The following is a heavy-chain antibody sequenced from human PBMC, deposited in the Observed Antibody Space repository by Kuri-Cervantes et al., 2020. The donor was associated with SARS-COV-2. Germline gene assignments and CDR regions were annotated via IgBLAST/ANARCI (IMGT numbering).Heavy chain of an antibody. CDR1: GGSISSGSYY. CDR3: ARYGLSSSWGIYYYYYYMDV. CDR2: TYTSGST. V-gene: IGHV4-61*02. J-gene: IGHJ6*03. Sequence: SETLSLTCTVSGGSISSGSYYWSWIRQPAGKGLEWIGRTYTSGSTNYNPSLKSRVTISVDTSKNQFSLKLSSVTAADTAVYYCARYGLSSSWGIYYYYYYMDVWGKGTTVTVSS. D-gene: IGHD6-13*01.